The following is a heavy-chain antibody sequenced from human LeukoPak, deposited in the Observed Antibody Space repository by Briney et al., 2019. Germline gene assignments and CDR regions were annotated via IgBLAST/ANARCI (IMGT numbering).Heavy chain of an antibody. CDR2: ISSSSSYI. Sequence: GGSLRLSCAASGFTFSSYSMNWVRQAPGKGLEWVSSISSSSSYIYYADSVEGRFTISRDNAKNSPYLQMNSLRAGDTAVYYCARVRLLAARPGGMDVWGQGTTVTVSS. D-gene: IGHD6-6*01. V-gene: IGHV3-21*01. J-gene: IGHJ6*02. CDR3: ARVRLLAARPGGMDV. CDR1: GFTFSSYS.